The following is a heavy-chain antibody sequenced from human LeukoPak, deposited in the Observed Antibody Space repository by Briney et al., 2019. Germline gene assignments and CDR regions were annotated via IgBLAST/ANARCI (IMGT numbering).Heavy chain of an antibody. D-gene: IGHD6-6*01. CDR3: GRDYRSSFPMDV. Sequence: GASVKVSCKASGYTFTTYGISWVRQAPGQGLEWLGWISAHNGDTNYAQKFQGRVSMTTDTSTSTAYLELGSLRSDDTAIYYCGRDYRSSFPMDVWGKGTTVTVSS. V-gene: IGHV1-18*01. CDR2: ISAHNGDT. CDR1: GYTFTTYG. J-gene: IGHJ6*03.